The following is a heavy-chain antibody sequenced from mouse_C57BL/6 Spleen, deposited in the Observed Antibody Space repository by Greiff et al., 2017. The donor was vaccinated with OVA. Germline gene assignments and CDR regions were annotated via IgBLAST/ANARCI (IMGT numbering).Heavy chain of an antibody. CDR2: IYPGSGNT. D-gene: IGHD3-2*02. J-gene: IGHJ4*01. Sequence: QVQLKESGAELVRPGASVKLSCKASGYTFTDYYINWVKQRPGQGLEWIARIYPGSGNTYYNEKFKGKATLTAEKSSSTAYMQLSSLTSEDSAVYFCAKLDSSGPYYYAMDYWGQGTSVTVSS. V-gene: IGHV1-76*01. CDR1: GYTFTDYY. CDR3: AKLDSSGPYYYAMDY.